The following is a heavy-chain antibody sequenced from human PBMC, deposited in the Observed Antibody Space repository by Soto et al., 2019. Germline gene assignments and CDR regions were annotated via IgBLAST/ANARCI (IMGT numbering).Heavy chain of an antibody. J-gene: IGHJ6*02. CDR2: ISSSSSYI. D-gene: IGHD3-16*01. CDR1: GFTFSSYS. V-gene: IGHV3-21*01. CDR3: ASLLVRSGGGGNTNYYYGMDV. Sequence: EVQLVESGGGLVKPGGSLRLSCAASGFTFSSYSMNWVRQAPGKGLEWVSSISSSSSYIYYADSVKGRFTISRDNAKNSLYLQMNSRRAEDTAVYYCASLLVRSGGGGNTNYYYGMDVWGQGTTVTVSS.